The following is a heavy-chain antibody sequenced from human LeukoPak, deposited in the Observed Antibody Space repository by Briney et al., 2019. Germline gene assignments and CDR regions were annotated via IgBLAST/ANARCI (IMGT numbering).Heavy chain of an antibody. CDR3: ASGTAANGMDV. Sequence: SQTLSLTCAISGDSVSSNSGAWNWIRQSPSRGLEWLGRTYYRSKWHNEYAVSLRSRITINSDTSKNQFSLQLNSVSPEDTAVYYCASGTAANGMDVWGQGTTVTVSS. V-gene: IGHV6-1*01. CDR2: TYYRSKWHN. CDR1: GDSVSSNSGA. D-gene: IGHD1-1*01. J-gene: IGHJ6*02.